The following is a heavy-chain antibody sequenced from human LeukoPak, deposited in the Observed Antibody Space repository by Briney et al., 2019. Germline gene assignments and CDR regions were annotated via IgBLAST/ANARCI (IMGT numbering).Heavy chain of an antibody. V-gene: IGHV3-7*04. D-gene: IGHD3-10*01. CDR2: IKQDGNDK. CDR1: GFTFSNYW. CDR3: ARDASGVGIDY. J-gene: IGHJ4*02. Sequence: GGSLRLSCAAFGFTFSNYWMTWVRQAPGIGLEWVANIKQDGNDKYYVDSVKGRFTVSRDNAKNSLYLQMNSLRVEDTAVYYCARDASGVGIDYWGQGTLVTVSS.